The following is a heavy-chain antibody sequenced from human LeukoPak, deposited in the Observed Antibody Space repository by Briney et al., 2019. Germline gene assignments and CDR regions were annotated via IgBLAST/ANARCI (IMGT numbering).Heavy chain of an antibody. CDR1: GYTFTGYY. J-gene: IGHJ4*02. D-gene: IGHD6-19*01. CDR3: ARARRYSSGWYDY. CDR2: IIPILGIA. Sequence: ASVKVSCKASGYTFTGYYMHWVRQAPGQGLEWMGRIIPILGIANYAQKFQGRVTITADKSTSTAYMELSSLRSEDTAVYYCARARRYSSGWYDYWGQGTLVTVSS. V-gene: IGHV1-69*04.